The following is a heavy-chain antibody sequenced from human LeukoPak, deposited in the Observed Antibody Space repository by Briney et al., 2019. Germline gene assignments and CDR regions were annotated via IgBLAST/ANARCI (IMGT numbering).Heavy chain of an antibody. CDR3: ARVNCSGGSCFTLRYFDY. J-gene: IGHJ4*02. CDR1: GGSISSSNW. CDR2: IYHSGST. Sequence: SGTLSLTCAVSGGSISSSNWWSWVRQPPGKGLEWIGEIYHSGSTNYNPSLKSRVTISVDKSKNQFSLKLSSVTAADTAVYYCARVNCSGGSCFTLRYFDYWGQGTLVSVSS. D-gene: IGHD2-15*01. V-gene: IGHV4-4*02.